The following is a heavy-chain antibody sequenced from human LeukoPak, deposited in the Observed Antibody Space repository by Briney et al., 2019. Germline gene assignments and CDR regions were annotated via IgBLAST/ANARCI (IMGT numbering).Heavy chain of an antibody. CDR3: ARDRAYSTSSLSN. D-gene: IGHD6-6*01. CDR1: GFTFSNYI. J-gene: IGHJ4*02. Sequence: GGSLRLSCAASGFTFSNYIMHWVRQAPGKGLDWVAVILENGSYQYYADSVKGRFTISRDNSKNTLYLQMNSLRVEDTAVYYCARDRAYSTSSLSNWGQGTLVTVSS. V-gene: IGHV3-30*04. CDR2: ILENGSYQ.